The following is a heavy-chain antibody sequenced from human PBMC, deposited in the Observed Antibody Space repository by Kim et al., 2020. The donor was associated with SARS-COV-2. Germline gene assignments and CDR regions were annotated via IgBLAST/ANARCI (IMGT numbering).Heavy chain of an antibody. CDR2: ISSSSSYI. J-gene: IGHJ6*02. D-gene: IGHD2-2*01. CDR1: GFTFSSYS. CDR3: ARDLAPDPRYCSSTSCYGILYYYYGMDV. V-gene: IGHV3-21*01. Sequence: GGSLRLSCAAPGFTFSSYSMNWVRQAPGKGLEWVSSISSSSSYIYYADSVKGRFTISRDNAKNSLYLQMNSLRAEDTAVYYCARDLAPDPRYCSSTSCYGILYYYYGMDVWGQGTTVTVSS.